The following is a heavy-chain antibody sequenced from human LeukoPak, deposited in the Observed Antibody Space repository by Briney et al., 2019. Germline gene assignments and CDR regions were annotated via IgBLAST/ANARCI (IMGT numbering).Heavy chain of an antibody. CDR3: AKAPSSDYPFNY. J-gene: IGHJ4*02. CDR1: GFTFSSYA. D-gene: IGHD4-17*01. CDR2: ISHSGANT. Sequence: GGSLRLSYAASGFTFSSYAMNWVRQAPGKGLEWVSTISHSGANTDYADSVKGRFTISRDNSKNTLYLQMNSLRVEDTAIYYCAKAPSSDYPFNYWGQGTLVTVSS. V-gene: IGHV3-23*01.